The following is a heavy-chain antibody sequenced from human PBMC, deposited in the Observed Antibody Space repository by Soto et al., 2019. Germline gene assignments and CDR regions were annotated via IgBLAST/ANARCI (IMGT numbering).Heavy chain of an antibody. Sequence: SETLSLTCTVSGGSISSYYWSWIRQPPGKGLEWIGYIYYSGSTNYNPSLKSRVTISVDTSKNQSSLKLSSVTAADTAVYYCARSIRGQQLTHLGQGTLVTVSA. CDR1: GGSISSYY. CDR2: IYYSGST. V-gene: IGHV4-59*01. J-gene: IGHJ4*02. CDR3: ARSIRGQQLTH. D-gene: IGHD6-13*01.